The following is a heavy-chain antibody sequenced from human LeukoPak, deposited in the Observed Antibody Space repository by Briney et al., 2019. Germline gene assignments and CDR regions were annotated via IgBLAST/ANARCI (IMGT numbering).Heavy chain of an antibody. D-gene: IGHD4-11*01. CDR2: IYYSGST. CDR3: ARGGGTVDGFNY. CDR1: GGSISSGDYY. J-gene: IGHJ4*02. V-gene: IGHV4-30-4*01. Sequence: SQTLSHTCTVSGGSISSGDYYWSWIRQPPGKGLEWIGYIYYSGSTYYNPSPKSRVTISVDTSKNQFSLKLSSVTAADTAVYYCARGGGTVDGFNYWGQGTLVTVSS.